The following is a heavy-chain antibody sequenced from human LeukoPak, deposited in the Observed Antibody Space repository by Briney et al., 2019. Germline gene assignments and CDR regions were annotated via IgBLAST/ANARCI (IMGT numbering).Heavy chain of an antibody. CDR2: ISGSGGST. D-gene: IGHD6-13*01. CDR3: ASRIATAGSVDY. CDR1: GFTFSSYA. Sequence: GGSLRLSRAASGFTFSSYAMSWVRQAPGKGLEWVSAISGSGGSTYYADSVKGRFTISRDNSKNTVSLQMNSLRAEDTAVYYCASRIATAGSVDYWGQGTLVTVSS. J-gene: IGHJ4*02. V-gene: IGHV3-23*01.